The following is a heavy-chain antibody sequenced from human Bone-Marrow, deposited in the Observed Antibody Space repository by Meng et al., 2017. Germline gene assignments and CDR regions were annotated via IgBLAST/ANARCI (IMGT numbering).Heavy chain of an antibody. J-gene: IGHJ5*02. CDR2: IYYSGTT. CDR1: GGSISSGGYY. V-gene: IGHV4-31*01. Sequence: QAQLEESGPGLVNPSQPLALTCTFSGGSISSGGYYWSWIRQHPWKGLEWIGYIYYSGTTYYNPSLSSLVTISVDTSKNQFSLNLSSVTAADTAVYYCARDIRQGGNIWFDPWGQGTLVTVSS. D-gene: IGHD3-16*01. CDR3: ARDIRQGGNIWFDP.